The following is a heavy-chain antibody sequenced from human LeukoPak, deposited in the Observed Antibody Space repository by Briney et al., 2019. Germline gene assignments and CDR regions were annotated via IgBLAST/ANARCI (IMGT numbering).Heavy chain of an antibody. Sequence: GGSLRLSCAASGFTFSSYGMHWVRQAPGKGLEWVAVISYDGSNKYYADSVKGRFTISRDNSKNTLYLQMNSLRAEDTAVYYGATDHGEAYFDYWGQGTLVTVSS. CDR2: ISYDGSNK. CDR1: GFTFSSYG. J-gene: IGHJ4*02. V-gene: IGHV3-30*03. D-gene: IGHD1-1*01. CDR3: ATDHGEAYFDY.